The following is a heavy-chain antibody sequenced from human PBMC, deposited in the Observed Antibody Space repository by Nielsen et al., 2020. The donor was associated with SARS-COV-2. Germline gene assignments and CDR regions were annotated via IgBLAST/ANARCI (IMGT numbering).Heavy chain of an antibody. D-gene: IGHD2-2*01. CDR2: INPNSGGT. CDR3: ARDKIVVVPAAGGEYYYGMDV. J-gene: IGHJ6*02. CDR1: GYTFTSYD. V-gene: IGHV1-2*02. Sequence: ASVKVSCKASGYTFTSYDINWVRQATGQGLEWMGWINPNSGGTNYAQKFQGRVTMTRDTSISTAYMELSRLRSDDTAVYYCARDKIVVVPAAGGEYYYGMDVWGQGTTVTVSS.